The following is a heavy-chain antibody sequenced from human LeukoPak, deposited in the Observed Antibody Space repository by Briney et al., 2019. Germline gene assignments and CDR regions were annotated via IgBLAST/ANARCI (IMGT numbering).Heavy chain of an antibody. CDR2: IIPIFDTA. CDR1: GGTFSSYA. CDR3: ARNSGYYGEYYYYYMDV. J-gene: IGHJ6*03. V-gene: IGHV1-69*05. Sequence: GASVKVSCKASGGTFSSYAISWVRQAPGQGLEWMGGIIPIFDTANYAQKFQGRVTITTDESTSTAYMELSSLRSEDTAVYYCARNSGYYGEYYYYYMDVWGKGTTVTVSS. D-gene: IGHD3-22*01.